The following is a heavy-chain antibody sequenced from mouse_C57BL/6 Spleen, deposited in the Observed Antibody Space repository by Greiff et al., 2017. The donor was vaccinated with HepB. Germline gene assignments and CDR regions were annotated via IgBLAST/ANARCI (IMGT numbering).Heavy chain of an antibody. Sequence: QVHVKQPGAELVKPGASVKLSCKASGYTFTSYWMQWVKQRPGQGLEWIGEIDPSDSYTNYNQKFKGKATLTVDTSSSTAYMQLSSLTSEDSAVYYCARPVLDYWGQGTTLTVSS. CDR1: GYTFTSYW. V-gene: IGHV1-50*01. CDR2: IDPSDSYT. J-gene: IGHJ2*01. CDR3: ARPVLDY.